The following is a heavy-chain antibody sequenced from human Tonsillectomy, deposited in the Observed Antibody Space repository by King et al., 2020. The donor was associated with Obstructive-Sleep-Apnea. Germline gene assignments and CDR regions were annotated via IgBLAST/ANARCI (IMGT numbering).Heavy chain of an antibody. D-gene: IGHD4-17*01. CDR1: GYTFSNYA. CDR3: AKDARGDYGDYFDY. V-gene: IGHV3-23*04. CDR2: ISGSGGST. Sequence: VQLVESGGGLVQPGGSLRLSCAASGYTFSNYAMRWVRQAPGKGLEWVSAISGSGGSTYYADAVKGRFTIPRDNSKNTLYLQMNSLRAEDTAVYYCAKDARGDYGDYFDYWGQGTLVTVSS. J-gene: IGHJ4*02.